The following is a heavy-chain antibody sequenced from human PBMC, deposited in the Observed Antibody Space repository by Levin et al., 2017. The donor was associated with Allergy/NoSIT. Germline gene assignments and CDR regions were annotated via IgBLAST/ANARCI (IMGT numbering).Heavy chain of an antibody. V-gene: IGHV4-61*01. CDR1: GGPDNSGSYY. CDR3: TRDRGSSGWFES. D-gene: IGHD3-22*01. J-gene: IGHJ5*01. Sequence: PSETLSLTCSVSGGPDNSGSYYWSWIRQPPGKGLEWIGSVYYSGTTNYNPSLKRRASITIDTSKNQFSLTLSSLTAADTAVYYCTRDRGSSGWFESWGQGTLVTVSS. CDR2: VYYSGTT.